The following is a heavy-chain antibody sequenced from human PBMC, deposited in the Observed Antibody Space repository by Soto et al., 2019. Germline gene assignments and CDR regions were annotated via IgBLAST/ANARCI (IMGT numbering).Heavy chain of an antibody. V-gene: IGHV1-3*01. Sequence: ASVKVSCKASGYTFTSYNIHWVRQAPGQRLEWMGWINPANGNTEYSQRFQGRVTITRDTSARTAYMELSSLRSEGTAVYFCARVHYYDRSGYWDAFDIWGQGTKVTVSS. J-gene: IGHJ3*02. CDR2: INPANGNT. D-gene: IGHD3-22*01. CDR1: GYTFTSYN. CDR3: ARVHYYDRSGYWDAFDI.